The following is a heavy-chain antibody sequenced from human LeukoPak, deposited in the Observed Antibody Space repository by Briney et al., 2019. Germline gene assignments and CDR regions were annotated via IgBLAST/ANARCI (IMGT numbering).Heavy chain of an antibody. CDR1: GFTFSSYA. D-gene: IGHD3-3*01. CDR3: AKVDFWSGDHDY. V-gene: IGHV3-23*01. J-gene: IGHJ4*02. CDR2: ISGSGGST. Sequence: GGTLRLSCAASGFTFSSYAMSWVRQAPGKGLEWVSAISGSGGSTYYADSVKGRFTISRDNSKNTLYLQMNSLRAEDTAVYYCAKVDFWSGDHDYWGQGTLVTVSS.